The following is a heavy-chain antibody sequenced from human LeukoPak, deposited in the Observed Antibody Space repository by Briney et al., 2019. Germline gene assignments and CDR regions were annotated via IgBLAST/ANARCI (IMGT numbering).Heavy chain of an antibody. CDR2: INPNSGGT. CDR1: GYTFTGYY. D-gene: IGHD6-19*01. V-gene: IGHV1-2*02. Sequence: ASVKVSCKASGYTFTGYYMHWVRQAPGQGLEWMGWINPNSGGTNYAQKFQGRVTITADKSTSTAYMELSSLRSEDTAVYYCARPYSSGWYEYYFDYWGQGTLVTVSS. CDR3: ARPYSSGWYEYYFDY. J-gene: IGHJ4*02.